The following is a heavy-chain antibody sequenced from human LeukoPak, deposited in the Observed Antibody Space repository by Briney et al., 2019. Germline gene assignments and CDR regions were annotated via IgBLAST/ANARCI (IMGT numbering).Heavy chain of an antibody. V-gene: IGHV4-61*05. CDR2: MYYRGNT. Sequence: SETLSLTCTVSGGSISSSSYYWGWIRQPPGKGLEWIGYMYYRGNTNYDPSLKGRVTISIDTPNNQFSLKLSSVTAADTAVYYCATGVHGIAAAGDYYFDYWGQGTLVTVSS. D-gene: IGHD6-13*01. CDR1: GGSISSSSYY. J-gene: IGHJ4*02. CDR3: ATGVHGIAAAGDYYFDY.